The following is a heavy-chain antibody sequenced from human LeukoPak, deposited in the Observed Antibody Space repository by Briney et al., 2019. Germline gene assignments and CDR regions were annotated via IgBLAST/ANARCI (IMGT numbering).Heavy chain of an antibody. Sequence: SETLSLTCTVSGGSISSYYWSWIRQPPGKGLEWIGYIYYSGSTNYNPSLKSRVTISVDTSKNQFSLKLSSVTAADTAVYYCARHVYEVVAATPRWFDYWGQGTLVTVSS. J-gene: IGHJ4*02. CDR2: IYYSGST. D-gene: IGHD2-15*01. CDR3: ARHVYEVVAATPRWFDY. V-gene: IGHV4-59*08. CDR1: GGSISSYY.